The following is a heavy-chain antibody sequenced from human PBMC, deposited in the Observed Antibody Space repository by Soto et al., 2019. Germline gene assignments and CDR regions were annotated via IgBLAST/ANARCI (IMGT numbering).Heavy chain of an antibody. V-gene: IGHV4-34*01. J-gene: IGHJ6*02. CDR3: ARGSSSWYYYSYGMDV. Sequence: QVQLQQWGAGLLKPSETLSLTCAVYGGSFSGYYWSWIRQPPGKGLEWIGEINHSGSTNYNPSLKSRVTISVDTSKNQFSLKLSSVTAADTAVYYCARGSSSWYYYSYGMDVWGQGTTVTVSS. D-gene: IGHD6-13*01. CDR2: INHSGST. CDR1: GGSFSGYY.